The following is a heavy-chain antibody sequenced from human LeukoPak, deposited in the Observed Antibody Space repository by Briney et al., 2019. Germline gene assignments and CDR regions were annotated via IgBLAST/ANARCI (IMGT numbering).Heavy chain of an antibody. CDR1: GFTFSSYV. CDR2: ISYDETNK. V-gene: IGHV3-30-3*01. CDR3: ARALVTPGAY. Sequence: GGSLRLSCAASGFTFSSYVMHWVRQAPGKGLEWVAGISYDETNKYYADSVKGRFTISRDNSKSTLYLQMNSLRTEDTALYYCARALVTPGAYWGQGNLVTVSS. D-gene: IGHD4-23*01. J-gene: IGHJ4*02.